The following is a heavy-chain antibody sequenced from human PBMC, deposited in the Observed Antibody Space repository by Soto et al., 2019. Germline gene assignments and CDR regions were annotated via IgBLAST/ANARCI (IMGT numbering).Heavy chain of an antibody. CDR2: IGNSNNPT. CDR3: AREEGYCNGGPCYRGAFDF. J-gene: IGHJ3*01. D-gene: IGHD2-15*01. Sequence: VQLVESGGGLVKPGGSPRLSCAASGFTFSDYSMLWVRQAPGKGLEWLAFIGNSNNPTFYADSVRGRFTISRDNPKNSVYLQMNSLREEDTAVYFCAREEGYCNGGPCYRGAFDFWGQGTIVTVSS. CDR1: GFTFSDYS. V-gene: IGHV3-21*02.